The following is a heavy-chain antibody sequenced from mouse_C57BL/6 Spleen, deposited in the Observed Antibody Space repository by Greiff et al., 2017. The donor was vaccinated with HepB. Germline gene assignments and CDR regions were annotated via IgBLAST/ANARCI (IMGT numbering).Heavy chain of an antibody. CDR3: ARHYYGNQRAMDY. D-gene: IGHD2-1*01. Sequence: QVQLQQPGAELVMPGASVKLSCKASGYTFTSYWMHWVKQRPGQGLEWIGEIDPSDSYTNYNQKFKGKSTLTVDKSSSTAYMQLSSLTSEDSAVYYCARHYYGNQRAMDYWGQGTTVTVSS. J-gene: IGHJ4*01. CDR2: IDPSDSYT. CDR1: GYTFTSYW. V-gene: IGHV1-69*01.